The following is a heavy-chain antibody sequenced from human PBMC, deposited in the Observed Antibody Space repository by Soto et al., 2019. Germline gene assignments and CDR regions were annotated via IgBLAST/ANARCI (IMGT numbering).Heavy chain of an antibody. J-gene: IGHJ5*02. V-gene: IGHV1-8*01. CDR3: ARRRGSNVWFDL. Sequence: QVQLVQSGAEVKKPGASVKVSCKASGYTFINYDMNWVRQATGQGLEWVGWMNPESGNTGYAQNFQGRVTMTGNTSMSSVYMELSSLTSEDTAVYDCARRRGSNVWFDLWGQGTLVTVSS. D-gene: IGHD2-8*01. CDR2: MNPESGNT. CDR1: GYTFINYD.